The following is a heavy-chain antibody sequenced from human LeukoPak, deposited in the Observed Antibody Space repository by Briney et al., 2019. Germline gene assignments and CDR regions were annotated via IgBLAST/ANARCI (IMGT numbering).Heavy chain of an antibody. CDR3: ARDDYDSA. CDR1: GFTFSRHW. CDR2: IKHDGSEK. Sequence: PGGSLRLSCAASGFTFSRHWMTWVRQASGKGLEWVANIKHDGSEKNYVDSVKGRFTISRDNAKNSLYLQMNSLRDEDTAVYYCARDDYDSAWGQGTLVTVSS. V-gene: IGHV3-7*01. J-gene: IGHJ5*02. D-gene: IGHD3-22*01.